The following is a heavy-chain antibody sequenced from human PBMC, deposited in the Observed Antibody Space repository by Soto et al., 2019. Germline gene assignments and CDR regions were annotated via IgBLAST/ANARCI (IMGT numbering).Heavy chain of an antibody. CDR2: IIPPFTSA. J-gene: IGHJ6*02. V-gene: IGHV1-69*06. Sequence: SVKVSCKASGDTFSSYAISWVRQAPGQGLEWMGGIIPPFTSAHYAQKFQGRVTITADKSTTTAYMELSGLRSEDTAVYYCSRDQAGADDYYIYYSMDIWGQGTMVTVSS. D-gene: IGHD6-19*01. CDR1: GDTFSSYA. CDR3: SRDQAGADDYYIYYSMDI.